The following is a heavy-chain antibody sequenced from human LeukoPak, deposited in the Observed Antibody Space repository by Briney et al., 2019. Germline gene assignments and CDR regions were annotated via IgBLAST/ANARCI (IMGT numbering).Heavy chain of an antibody. CDR3: ASTSGYSSSWYERDDY. V-gene: IGHV1-8*03. D-gene: IGHD6-13*01. Sequence: ASVKVSCKASGYTFTSYDINWVRQATRQGLEWMGWMNPNSGNTGYAQKFQGRVTITRNTSISTAYMELSSLRSEDTAVYYCASTSGYSSSWYERDDYWGPGTLVTVSS. CDR1: GYTFTSYD. J-gene: IGHJ4*02. CDR2: MNPNSGNT.